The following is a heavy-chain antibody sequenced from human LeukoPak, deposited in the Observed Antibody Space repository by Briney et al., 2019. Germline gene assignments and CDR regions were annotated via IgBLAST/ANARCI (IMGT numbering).Heavy chain of an antibody. CDR3: KGPTGAAYYYMDV. J-gene: IGHJ6*03. Sequence: PSETLSLTCAVYGVSFSDYYWSWIRQPPGKGLEWIGEINHSGSTNYNSTLKSRVTISVDTSKNQFSLKLSSVTAADTAVYYCKGPTGAAYYYMDVWGKGTTVTVSS. D-gene: IGHD1-1*01. V-gene: IGHV4-34*01. CDR2: INHSGST. CDR1: GVSFSDYY.